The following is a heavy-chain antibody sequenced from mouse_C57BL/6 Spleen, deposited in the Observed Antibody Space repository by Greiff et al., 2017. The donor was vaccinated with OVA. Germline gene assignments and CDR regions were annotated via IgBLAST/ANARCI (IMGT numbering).Heavy chain of an antibody. Sequence: EVQLQQSGPELVKPGASVKMSCKASGYTFTDYNMHWVKQSHGKSLEWIGYINPNNGGTSYNQKFKGKATLTVNKSSSTAYMELRSLTSEDSAVYYCAHITTVTATGYFDVWGTGTTVTVSS. J-gene: IGHJ1*03. CDR2: INPNNGGT. CDR1: GYTFTDYN. D-gene: IGHD1-1*01. V-gene: IGHV1-22*01. CDR3: AHITTVTATGYFDV.